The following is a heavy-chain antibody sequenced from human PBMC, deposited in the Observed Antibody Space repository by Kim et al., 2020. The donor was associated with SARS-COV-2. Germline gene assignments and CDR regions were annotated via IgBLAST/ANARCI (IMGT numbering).Heavy chain of an antibody. CDR3: ARDLTTGTTNWFDP. J-gene: IGHJ5*02. D-gene: IGHD1-1*01. Sequence: NPSLRSRVTMSVETSKNQFSLKLSSVTAADTAVYYCARDLTTGTTNWFDPWGQGTLVTVSS. V-gene: IGHV4-4*07.